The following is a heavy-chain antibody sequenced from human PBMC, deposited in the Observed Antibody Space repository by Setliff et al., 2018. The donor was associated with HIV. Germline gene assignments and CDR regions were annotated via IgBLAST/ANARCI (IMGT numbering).Heavy chain of an antibody. CDR3: ARTGHYYYYYMDV. CDR1: GFTVTTYW. J-gene: IGHJ6*03. V-gene: IGHV3-7*01. CDR2: IDQNGSEK. Sequence: GGSLRLSWAASGFTVTTYWMSWVRQAPGKGLEWVANIDQNGSEKNYVDSVKGRFTISRDNAKNSMYLQMNSLRAEDTAVYYCARTGHYYYYYMDVWGKGTTVTVSS.